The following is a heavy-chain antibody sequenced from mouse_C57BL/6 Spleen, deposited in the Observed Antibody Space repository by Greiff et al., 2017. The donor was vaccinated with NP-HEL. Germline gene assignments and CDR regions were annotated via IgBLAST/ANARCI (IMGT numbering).Heavy chain of an antibody. CDR2: INPSNGGT. D-gene: IGHD2-3*01. CDR1: GYTFTSYW. J-gene: IGHJ4*01. Sequence: QVQLKQPGTELVKPGASVKLSCKASGYTFTSYWMHWVKQRPGQGLEWIGNINPSNGGTNYNEKFKSKATLTVDKSSSTAYMQLSSLTSEDSAVYYCARLRRDGYYLYAMDYWGQGTSVTVSS. CDR3: ARLRRDGYYLYAMDY. V-gene: IGHV1-53*01.